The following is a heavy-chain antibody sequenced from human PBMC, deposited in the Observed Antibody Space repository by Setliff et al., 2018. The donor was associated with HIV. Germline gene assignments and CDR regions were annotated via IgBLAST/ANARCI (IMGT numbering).Heavy chain of an antibody. CDR1: GYSFSSYW. CDR2: IYPSDSDT. D-gene: IGHD4-4*01. CDR3: ARHVIPYSNSLRVYIEL. J-gene: IGHJ6*03. Sequence: PGESLKISCKTSGYSFSSYWIGWVRQMPGKGLEWIGIIYPSDSDTRYSPSFQGQVTLSVVKSTRTAYLQWSSLRASDTAMYYCARHVIPYSNSLRVYIELWGRVTTGTFAS. V-gene: IGHV5-51*01.